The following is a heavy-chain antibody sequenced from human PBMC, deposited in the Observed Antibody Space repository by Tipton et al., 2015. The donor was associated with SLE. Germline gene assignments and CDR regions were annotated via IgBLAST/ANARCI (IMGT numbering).Heavy chain of an antibody. J-gene: IGHJ4*02. Sequence: TLSLTCTVSGGSIGPYYWHWIRQSPGKALEWIGYIFFDGNSNGRGNYNPSLKSRVTMSVDPSKMQFSLKLSSVTAADTAVYYCARVGSTFDYWGQGTLVTVSS. V-gene: IGHV4-4*08. CDR3: ARVGSTFDY. D-gene: IGHD6-13*01. CDR1: GGSIGPYY. CDR2: IFFDGNSNGRG.